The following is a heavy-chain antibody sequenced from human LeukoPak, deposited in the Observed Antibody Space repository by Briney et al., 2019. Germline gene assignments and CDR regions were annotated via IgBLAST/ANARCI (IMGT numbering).Heavy chain of an antibody. CDR2: IFGSVGSS. CDR3: AKSTTGYSSGRYPGWPVDY. V-gene: IGHV3-23*01. D-gene: IGHD6-19*01. J-gene: IGHJ4*02. CDR1: GFTFNSYA. Sequence: GGSLRLSCAASGFTFNSYAMYWVRQAPGKGLGWVSGIFGSVGSSHYADSVKGRFTISRDNSKNTVYLQMNSLRPEDTAVYYCAKSTTGYSSGRYPGWPVDYWGQGTLVTVSS.